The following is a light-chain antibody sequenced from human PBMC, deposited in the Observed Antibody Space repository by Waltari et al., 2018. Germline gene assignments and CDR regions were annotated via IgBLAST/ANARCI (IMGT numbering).Light chain of an antibody. CDR3: SIYMGSGIWV. CDR2: KAG. V-gene: IGLV8-61*01. J-gene: IGLJ3*02. Sequence: QTVVTQEPSLSVSPGGTVTLTCVLSSGSLSTTSYATWYQQTPGQAPRTLVYKAGSRSSGVPDRFSGTILGNKAALTITGAQPEDESDYYCSIYMGSGIWVFGGGTKLTVL. CDR1: SGSLSTTSY.